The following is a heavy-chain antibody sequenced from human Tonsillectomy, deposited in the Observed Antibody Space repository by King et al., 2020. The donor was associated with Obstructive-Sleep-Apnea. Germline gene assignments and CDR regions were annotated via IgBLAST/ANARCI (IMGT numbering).Heavy chain of an antibody. V-gene: IGHV4-31*03. CDR1: GGSISSGGYY. J-gene: IGHJ4*02. CDR3: GGGRYDYVWGCYRYIGFDN. D-gene: IGHD3-16*02. Sequence: VQLQESGPGLVKPSQTLSLTCTVSGGSISSGGYYWSWIRQHPGKGLEWIGYIYYSGSTYYNPSLKSRVTISVDTSKNQFSLKLSSVTAADTAVYYCGGGRYDYVWGCYRYIGFDNWGQGTLVTFSS. CDR2: IYYSGST.